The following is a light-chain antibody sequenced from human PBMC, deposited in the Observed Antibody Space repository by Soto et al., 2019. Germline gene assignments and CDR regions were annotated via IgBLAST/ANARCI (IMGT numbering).Light chain of an antibody. Sequence: QSVLTQPPSASGTPGQRVTISCSGSNSNIGSDTVNWYQQLPGTAPKLLIYSDSQRPSGVPDRFSGSKSGTSASLAISGLQSGDEADYYCATWDDSLNGYVFGTGTKVTVL. CDR3: ATWDDSLNGYV. J-gene: IGLJ1*01. V-gene: IGLV1-44*01. CDR1: NSNIGSDT. CDR2: SDS.